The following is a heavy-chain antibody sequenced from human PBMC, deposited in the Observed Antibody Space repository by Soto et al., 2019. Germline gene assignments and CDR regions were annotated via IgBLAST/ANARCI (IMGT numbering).Heavy chain of an antibody. CDR2: INAGNGNT. J-gene: IGHJ6*02. V-gene: IGHV1-3*01. D-gene: IGHD4-4*01. CDR1: GYTFTSYA. CDR3: ARTEPYSNYMYYYGMDV. Sequence: ASVKVSCEASGYTFTSYAMHWVRQAPGQRLEWMGWINAGNGNTKYSQKFQGRVTITRDTSASTAYMELSSLRSEDTAVYYCARTEPYSNYMYYYGMDVWGQGTTVTVSS.